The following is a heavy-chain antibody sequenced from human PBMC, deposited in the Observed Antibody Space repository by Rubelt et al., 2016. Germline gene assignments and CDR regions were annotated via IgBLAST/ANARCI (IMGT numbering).Heavy chain of an antibody. D-gene: IGHD6-6*01. CDR2: INHSGST. CDR3: ARGRVSIAALGKNDWFDP. Sequence: QVQLQQWGAGLLKPSETLSLTCAVYGGSFSGYYWSWIRQPPGKGLEWIGEINHSGSTNYNPSLKSRVTISVDTSKNQFSLKLSSVTAADTAVYYCARGRVSIAALGKNDWFDPWGQGTLVTVSS. V-gene: IGHV4-34*01. J-gene: IGHJ5*02. CDR1: GGSFSGYY.